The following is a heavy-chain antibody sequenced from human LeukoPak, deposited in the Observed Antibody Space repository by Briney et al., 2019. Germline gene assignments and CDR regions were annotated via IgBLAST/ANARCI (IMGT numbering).Heavy chain of an antibody. V-gene: IGHV4-30-4*01. Sequence: SETLSLTCTVSGGSISSGDYYWSWIRQPPGKGLEWIGYIYYSGSTYYNPSLKSRVTISVDTSKYQFSLKLSSVTAADTAVYYCARAEPRKNYYYYYGMDVWGQGTTVTVSS. D-gene: IGHD1-14*01. J-gene: IGHJ6*02. CDR3: ARAEPRKNYYYYYGMDV. CDR1: GGSISSGDYY. CDR2: IYYSGST.